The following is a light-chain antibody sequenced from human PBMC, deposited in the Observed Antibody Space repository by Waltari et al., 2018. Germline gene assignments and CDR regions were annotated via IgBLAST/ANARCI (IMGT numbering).Light chain of an antibody. CDR2: WAS. J-gene: IGKJ1*01. CDR3: QQYYDTPRT. V-gene: IGKV4-1*01. CDR1: QTVLYSSDNNNY. Sequence: DIVMTQSPDSLAVSLGERATINCKSSQTVLYSSDNNNYLAWYQQKLGQPPKLLIYWASTRASGVPDRFSGSGSRTDFTLTISSLQAGDVAVYYCQQYYDTPRTFGQGTRVEIK.